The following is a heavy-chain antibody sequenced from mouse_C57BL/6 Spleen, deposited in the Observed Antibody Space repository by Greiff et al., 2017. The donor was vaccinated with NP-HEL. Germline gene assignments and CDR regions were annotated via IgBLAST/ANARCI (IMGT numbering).Heavy chain of an antibody. D-gene: IGHD2-4*01. CDR2: IHPSDSDT. V-gene: IGHV1-74*01. Sequence: QVQLKQPGAELVKPGASVKVSCKASGYTFTSYWMHWVKQRPGKGLEWLGRIHPSDSDTNYNQKFKGKATLTVDKSSSTAYMQLSSLTSEDSAVYYCANDYDWYFYVWGTGTTVTVSS. CDR3: ANDYDWYFYV. J-gene: IGHJ1*03. CDR1: GYTFTSYW.